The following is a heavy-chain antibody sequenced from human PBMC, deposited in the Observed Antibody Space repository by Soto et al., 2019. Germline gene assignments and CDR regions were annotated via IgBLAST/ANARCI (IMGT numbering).Heavy chain of an antibody. V-gene: IGHV3-30*18. D-gene: IGHD3-10*01. Sequence: GGSLRLSCAASGFTFSSYGMHWVRQAPGKGLEWVAVISYDGNNKYYADSVKGRFTISRDNSKNTLSLQMNSLRAEDTAVYYCAKDFEWFGEPYNWFDPWGQGTLVTVSS. J-gene: IGHJ5*02. CDR2: ISYDGNNK. CDR1: GFTFSSYG. CDR3: AKDFEWFGEPYNWFDP.